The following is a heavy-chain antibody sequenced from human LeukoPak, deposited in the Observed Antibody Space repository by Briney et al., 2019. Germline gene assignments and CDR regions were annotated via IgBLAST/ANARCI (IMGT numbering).Heavy chain of an antibody. D-gene: IGHD3-16*01. Sequence: ESLRLSCAASGFTFTSHWMTWVRQAPGKGLEWVANIKDEGSEKYYVDSVKGRFTISRDNAKNSLYLQMNSLRVEDTAVYYCAGALRPLDYWGQGTLVTVSS. CDR3: AGALRPLDY. CDR2: IKDEGSEK. CDR1: GFTFTSHW. V-gene: IGHV3-7*03. J-gene: IGHJ4*02.